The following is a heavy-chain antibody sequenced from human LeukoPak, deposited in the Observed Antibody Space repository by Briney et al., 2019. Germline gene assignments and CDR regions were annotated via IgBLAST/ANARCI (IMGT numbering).Heavy chain of an antibody. J-gene: IGHJ4*02. CDR1: GGSFSGYY. Sequence: SETLSLTCAVYGGSFSGYYWSWIRQPPGKGLEWIGEINHGGSTNYNPSLKSRLTISVDTSKNQFSLKLSSVTAADTAVYYCARERVYYDILAAYYRPYYFDFWGQGTLVTVYS. D-gene: IGHD3-9*01. CDR3: ARERVYYDILAAYYRPYYFDF. CDR2: INHGGST. V-gene: IGHV4-34*01.